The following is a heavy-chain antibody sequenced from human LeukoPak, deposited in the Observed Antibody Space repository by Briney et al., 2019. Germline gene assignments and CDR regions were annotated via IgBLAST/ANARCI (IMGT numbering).Heavy chain of an antibody. CDR3: ARDIRPQLVVDN. D-gene: IGHD6-6*01. V-gene: IGHV3-7*03. CDR1: GFTLPRHW. CDR2: IKQDANEK. Sequence: GGSLRLSCAASGFTLPRHWMSWVRQAPGKGLEWVANIKQDANEKNYVDSVKGRFTISRDNAKNSLYLQMNSLRAEDTAVYYCARDIRPQLVVDNWGQGTLVTVSS. J-gene: IGHJ4*02.